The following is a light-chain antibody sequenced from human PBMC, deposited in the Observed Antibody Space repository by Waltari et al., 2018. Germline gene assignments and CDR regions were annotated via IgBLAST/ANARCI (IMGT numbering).Light chain of an antibody. CDR2: NAN. Sequence: QTVVTQEPSLSVSPGGTVTFTCALSPGSLSSTSYASWYQQSPGQTPRTLVYNANIRSSGVPDRFSGSVLGNKAVLIITGAQAEDESNYYCLLYMGSGIWVFGGGTKLTVL. J-gene: IGLJ3*02. CDR3: LLYMGSGIWV. CDR1: PGSLSSTSY. V-gene: IGLV8-61*01.